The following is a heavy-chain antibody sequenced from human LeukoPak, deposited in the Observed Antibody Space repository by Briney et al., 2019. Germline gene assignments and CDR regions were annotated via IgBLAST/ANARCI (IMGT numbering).Heavy chain of an antibody. D-gene: IGHD3-22*01. V-gene: IGHV4-39*07. CDR1: GDSISSSSYY. Sequence: SETLSLTCTVSGDSISSSSYYWGWIRQPPGKGLEWIGSIYHSGSTYYNPSLKSRVTISVDTSKNQFSLKLSSVTAADTAVYYCARDHITYYYDSSGYYPYWGQGTLVTVSP. CDR3: ARDHITYYYDSSGYYPY. J-gene: IGHJ4*02. CDR2: IYHSGST.